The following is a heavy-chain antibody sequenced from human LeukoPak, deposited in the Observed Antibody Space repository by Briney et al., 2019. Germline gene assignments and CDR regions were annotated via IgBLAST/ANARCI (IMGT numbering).Heavy chain of an antibody. J-gene: IGHJ4*02. V-gene: IGHV3-11*04. D-gene: IGHD3-22*01. CDR1: GFTFSDYY. CDR2: ISSSGSTI. Sequence: GGSLRLSCAASGFTFSDYYMSWIRQAPGKGLEWVSYISSSGSTIYYADSVKGRFTISRDNAKNSLYLQMNSLRAEDTAVYYCERDGKSYYYDSSGYYYDYWGQGTLVTVSS. CDR3: ERDGKSYYYDSSGYYYDY.